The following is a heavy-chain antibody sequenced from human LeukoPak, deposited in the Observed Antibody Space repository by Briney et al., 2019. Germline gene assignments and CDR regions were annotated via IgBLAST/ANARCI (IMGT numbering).Heavy chain of an antibody. CDR2: IYHTGTI. CDR3: ARVASSVRDDPFDI. J-gene: IGHJ3*02. Sequence: SETLSLTCSVSGSSFRTGYYWGWLRPPPGKGLEWIGSIYHTGTIYYNPSLKSRVSISIDSSKNLLSLRLSFVTAADTAVYYCARVASSVRDDPFDIWGQGTMVTVSS. CDR1: GSSFRTGYY. D-gene: IGHD6-19*01. V-gene: IGHV4-38-2*02.